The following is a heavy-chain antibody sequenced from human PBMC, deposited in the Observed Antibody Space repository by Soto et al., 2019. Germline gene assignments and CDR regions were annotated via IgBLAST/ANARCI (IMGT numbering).Heavy chain of an antibody. J-gene: IGHJ4*02. CDR2: ISGSDGST. CDR1: GFSFSSYA. D-gene: IGHD6-13*01. CDR3: AKDRERDAWYEDY. Sequence: GGSLRLSCVASGFSFSSYALSWVRQAPGRGLEWVSVISGSDGSTYYADSVKGRFTISRDNSKNTLYLQMNSLRAEDTAVYYCAKDRERDAWYEDYWGQGTLVTVSS. V-gene: IGHV3-23*01.